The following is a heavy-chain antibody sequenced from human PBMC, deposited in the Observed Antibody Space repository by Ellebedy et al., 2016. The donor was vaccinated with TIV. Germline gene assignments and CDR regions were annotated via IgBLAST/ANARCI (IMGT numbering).Heavy chain of an antibody. J-gene: IGHJ6*02. Sequence: PGGSLRLSCAASGFTFSNYAMSRVRQAPGKGLEWVSSISTSGGSTHYADSVQGRFTISRDNSKNTLYLQMNSLRAEDTAVYYCAKEGGRGSSETYFYYGMDVWGQGTTVTVSS. CDR3: AKEGGRGSSETYFYYGMDV. CDR1: GFTFSNYA. D-gene: IGHD6-13*01. V-gene: IGHV3-23*01. CDR2: ISTSGGST.